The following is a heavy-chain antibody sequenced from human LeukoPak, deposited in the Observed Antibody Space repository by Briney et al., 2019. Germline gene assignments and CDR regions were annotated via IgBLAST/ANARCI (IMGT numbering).Heavy chain of an antibody. CDR2: INSDGSST. CDR3: AKDHYWSIDY. Sequence: PGGSLRLSCAASGFTFSSNWIHWVRQVPGKGLVWVSRINSDGSSTAYADSVKGRFTISRDIAKNTLYLQMNSLRAEDTGVYYCAKDHYWSIDYWGRGTQVTVSS. CDR1: GFTFSSNW. D-gene: IGHD3-3*01. J-gene: IGHJ4*02. V-gene: IGHV3-74*01.